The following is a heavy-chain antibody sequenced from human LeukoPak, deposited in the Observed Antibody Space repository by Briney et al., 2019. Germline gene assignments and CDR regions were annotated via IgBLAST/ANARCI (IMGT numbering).Heavy chain of an antibody. Sequence: SQTLSLTCAISGDSVSTNRAAWNWIRQSPSRGLEWLGRTYYRSEWYNDYAESVESRITINPDTSKNQFSLQLNSVTPEDTAVYYCARAADGYAAIFNYYFDYWGQGTLVTVSS. CDR2: TYYRSEWYN. CDR1: GDSVSTNRAA. J-gene: IGHJ4*02. CDR3: ARAADGYAAIFNYYFDY. V-gene: IGHV6-1*01. D-gene: IGHD2-2*01.